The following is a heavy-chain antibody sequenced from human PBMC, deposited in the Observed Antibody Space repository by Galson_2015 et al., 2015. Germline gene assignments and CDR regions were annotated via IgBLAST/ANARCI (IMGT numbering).Heavy chain of an antibody. CDR2: ISYDGSNK. CDR1: GFTFSSYG. Sequence: SLRLSCAASGFTFSSYGMHWVRQAPGKGLEWVAVISYDGSNKYYADSVKGRFTISRDNSKNTLYLQMNSLRAEDTAVYYCARGGEYSYGYPDYWGQGTLVTVSS. CDR3: ARGGEYSYGYPDY. V-gene: IGHV3-30*03. D-gene: IGHD5-18*01. J-gene: IGHJ4*02.